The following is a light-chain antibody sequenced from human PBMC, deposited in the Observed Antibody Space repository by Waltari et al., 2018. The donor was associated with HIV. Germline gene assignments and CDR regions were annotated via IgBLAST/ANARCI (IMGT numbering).Light chain of an antibody. Sequence: QSALTQPASVSGSPGQSITISCTGTSSDVGGYTNVSWYQQHPGKAPKLMIYEVSNRPSGVSKRFSGSKSGNTASLTISGLQAEVEADYYCSSYTSSSTVVFGGGTKLTVL. V-gene: IGLV2-14*01. CDR2: EVS. CDR1: SSDVGGYTN. J-gene: IGLJ2*01. CDR3: SSYTSSSTVV.